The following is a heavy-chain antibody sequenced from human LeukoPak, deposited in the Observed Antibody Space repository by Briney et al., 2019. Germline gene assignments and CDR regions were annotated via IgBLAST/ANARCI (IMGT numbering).Heavy chain of an antibody. D-gene: IGHD3-10*01. CDR2: INPNSGGT. CDR3: ARLRRTLWLGEQIRKNNWFDP. J-gene: IGHJ5*02. Sequence: GASVKVSCNASGYTFTGYYMHWVRQAPGQGLEWMGWINPNSGGTNYAQKFQGRVTMTRDTSISTAYMELSRLRSDDTAVYYCARLRRTLWLGEQIRKNNWFDPWGQGTLVTVSS. CDR1: GYTFTGYY. V-gene: IGHV1-2*02.